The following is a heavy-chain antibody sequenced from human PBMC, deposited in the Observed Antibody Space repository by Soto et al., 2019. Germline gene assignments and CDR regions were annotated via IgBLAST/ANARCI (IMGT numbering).Heavy chain of an antibody. CDR1: GYTFSSIG. V-gene: IGHV1-18*01. J-gene: IGHJ4*02. D-gene: IGHD3-10*01. Sequence: QVQLVQSGAEVKKPGASVTVSCKTSGYTFSSIGISWVRQAPGQGLEWMGWISPHKDDTYYAQRRKGRVTMTTDTSTNTAYMELRSLRSDDTAVYFCARDLDGSGSYFTNYWGPGTLVTVSS. CDR3: ARDLDGSGSYFTNY. CDR2: ISPHKDDT.